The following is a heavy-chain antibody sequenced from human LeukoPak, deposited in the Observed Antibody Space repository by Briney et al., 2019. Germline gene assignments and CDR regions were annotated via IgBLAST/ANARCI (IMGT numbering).Heavy chain of an antibody. D-gene: IGHD5-18*01. CDR2: IYHSGST. V-gene: IGHV4-30-2*01. Sequence: SETLSLTCAVSGGSIGSGGYSWSWIRQPPGKGLEWIGYIYHSGSTYYNPSLKSRVTISVDRSKNQFSLKLSSVTAADTAVYYCARSSGYSYGYSPYYFDYWGQGTLVTVSS. CDR3: ARSSGYSYGYSPYYFDY. CDR1: GGSIGSGGYS. J-gene: IGHJ4*02.